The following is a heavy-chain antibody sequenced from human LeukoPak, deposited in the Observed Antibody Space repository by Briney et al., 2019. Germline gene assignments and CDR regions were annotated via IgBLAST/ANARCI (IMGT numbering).Heavy chain of an antibody. CDR1: GFTFGAVW. J-gene: IGHJ4*02. CDR3: ARRIPGLTPHIDY. CDR2: IKQDGSEK. V-gene: IGHV3-7*01. Sequence: GGSLRLSCAASGFTFGAVWIAGAGPAQGKGLGWVSKIKQDGSEKYYVDSVKGRFTISRDNAKNSLYLQMNSLRAEDTAVYYCARRIPGLTPHIDYWGQGTLVTVSS. D-gene: IGHD2-15*01.